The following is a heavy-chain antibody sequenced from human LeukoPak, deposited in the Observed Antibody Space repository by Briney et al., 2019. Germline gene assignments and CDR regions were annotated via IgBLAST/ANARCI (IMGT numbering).Heavy chain of an antibody. J-gene: IGHJ4*02. CDR3: ASGAGGSYRYTLHY. Sequence: PGGSLRLSCAASGFTFSSYWMSWVRRAPGKGLEWVANIKQDGSEKYYVDSVKGRFTISRDNAKNSLYLQMNSLRAEDTAVYYCASGAGGSYRYTLHYWGQGTLVTVSS. CDR2: IKQDGSEK. V-gene: IGHV3-7*01. D-gene: IGHD3-16*02. CDR1: GFTFSSYW.